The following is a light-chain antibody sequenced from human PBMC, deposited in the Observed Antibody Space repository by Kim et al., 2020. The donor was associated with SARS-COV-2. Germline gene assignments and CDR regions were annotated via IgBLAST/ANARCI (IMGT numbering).Light chain of an antibody. CDR1: QSISNY. CDR3: QQSYSTPIT. CDR2: AAS. Sequence: ASVGDRVTITCRASQSISNYLNWYQQNPGKAPKLLIYAASSLQSGVPSRFSGSGSGTDFTLTISSLQPEDFATYYCQQSYSTPITFGQGTRLEIK. V-gene: IGKV1-39*01. J-gene: IGKJ5*01.